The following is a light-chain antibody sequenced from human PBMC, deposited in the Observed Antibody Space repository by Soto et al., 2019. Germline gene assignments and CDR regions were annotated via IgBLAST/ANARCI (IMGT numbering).Light chain of an antibody. V-gene: IGLV2-14*01. J-gene: IGLJ1*01. Sequence: QSVLTQPASVSGSPGQSITISCTGTSSDVGGYNYVSWYQQHPGKAPKLMIYDVSNRPSGVSNRFSGSKSGNTASLTISGLQAEDEADYYCSSYTSSSTPYVFATGTKLTVL. CDR1: SSDVGGYNY. CDR3: SSYTSSSTPYV. CDR2: DVS.